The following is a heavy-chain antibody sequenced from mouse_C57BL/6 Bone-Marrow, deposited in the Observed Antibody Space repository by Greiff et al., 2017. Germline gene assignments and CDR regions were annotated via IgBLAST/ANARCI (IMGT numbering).Heavy chain of an antibody. Sequence: EVQLVESGAELVRPGASVKLSCTASGFNIKDDYMHWVKQRPEQGLEWIGWIDPENGDTEYASKFQGKATITADTSSNTAYLQLSSLTSEDTAVYYCTTALSRYWGQGTTLTVSS. CDR1: GFNIKDDY. CDR3: TTALSRY. CDR2: IDPENGDT. V-gene: IGHV14-4*01. J-gene: IGHJ2*01.